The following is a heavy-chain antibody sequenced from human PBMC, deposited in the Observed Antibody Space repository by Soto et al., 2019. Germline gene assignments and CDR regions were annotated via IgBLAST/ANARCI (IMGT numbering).Heavy chain of an antibody. J-gene: IGHJ6*02. CDR3: ARGQFVDIVATAYYGMDV. CDR2: IYYSGST. V-gene: IGHV4-59*01. Sequence: SETLSLTCTVSGGSISSYYWSWIRQPPGKGLEWIGYIYYSGSTNYNPSLKSRVTISVDTSKNQFSLKLSSVTAADTAVYYCARGQFVDIVATAYYGMDVWGQGTTVTVS. CDR1: GGSISSYY. D-gene: IGHD5-12*01.